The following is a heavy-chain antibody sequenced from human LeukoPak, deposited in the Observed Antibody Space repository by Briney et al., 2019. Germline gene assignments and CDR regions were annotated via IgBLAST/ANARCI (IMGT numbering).Heavy chain of an antibody. Sequence: SVKVSCKASGGTFSSYAISWVRQAPGQGLEWMGRIIPILGIANYAQKFQGRVTITADKSTNTAYMEMKNVRFEDTAVYYCARHSSRGQYYAFDFWGQGALVTVSP. J-gene: IGHJ4*02. V-gene: IGHV1-69*04. CDR1: GGTFSSYA. CDR2: IIPILGIA. CDR3: ARHSSRGQYYAFDF. D-gene: IGHD3-3*01.